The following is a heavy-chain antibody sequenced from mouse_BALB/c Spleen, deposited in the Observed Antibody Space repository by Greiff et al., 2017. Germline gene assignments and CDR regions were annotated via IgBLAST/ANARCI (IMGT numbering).Heavy chain of an antibody. D-gene: IGHD2-3*01. V-gene: IGHV1S56*01. CDR3: ARTRGYCVDWYFDV. J-gene: IGHJ1*01. CDR2: IYPGDGST. CDR1: GYTFTSYY. Sequence: QVQLQQSGPELVKPGASVKMSCKASGYTFTSYYIHWVKQRPGQGLEWIGWIYPGDGSTKYNEKFKGKTTLTADKSSSTAYMLLSSLTSEDSAIYFCARTRGYCVDWYFDVWGAGTTVTVSS.